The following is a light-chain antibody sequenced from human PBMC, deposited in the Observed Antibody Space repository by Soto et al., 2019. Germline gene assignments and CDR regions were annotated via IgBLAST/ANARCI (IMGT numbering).Light chain of an antibody. Sequence: DIQMTQSPSTLCASVGDRVTITCRASESISSWLAWYQQKPGKAPKLLIYKASSLESGVPSRFSGSGSGTELTLTISSLQPDDFATYYCQQYNSYRWTFGQGTKVEIK. CDR2: KAS. CDR3: QQYNSYRWT. CDR1: ESISSW. V-gene: IGKV1-5*03. J-gene: IGKJ1*01.